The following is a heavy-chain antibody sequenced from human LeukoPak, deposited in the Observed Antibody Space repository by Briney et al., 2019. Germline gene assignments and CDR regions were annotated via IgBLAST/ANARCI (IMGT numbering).Heavy chain of an antibody. CDR3: ARGRDFYYFDY. Sequence: GASVKVSCKASGYTFTNYPMHWVRQAPGQRLEWMGWINAGNGNTKYSQKFQGRVTITRDTSASTAYMELSSLKSEDMAVYYCARGRDFYYFDYWGQGTLVTVSS. D-gene: IGHD2/OR15-2a*01. CDR1: GYTFTNYP. CDR2: INAGNGNT. J-gene: IGHJ4*02. V-gene: IGHV1-3*03.